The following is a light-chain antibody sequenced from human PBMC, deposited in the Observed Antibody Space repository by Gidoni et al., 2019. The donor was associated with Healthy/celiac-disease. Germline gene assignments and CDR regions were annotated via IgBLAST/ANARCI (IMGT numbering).Light chain of an antibody. V-gene: IGKV1-33*01. CDR3: QQYDNLPPFT. Sequence: DIQMTKSPSSLSASVGDRVTITCQASKDISNYLNWYHQKPGKAPKLLIYDASNLETGVPSRFSGSGSGTDFTFTISRLQPEDIATYYCQQYDNLPPFTFGPGTKVDIK. CDR1: KDISNY. J-gene: IGKJ3*01. CDR2: DAS.